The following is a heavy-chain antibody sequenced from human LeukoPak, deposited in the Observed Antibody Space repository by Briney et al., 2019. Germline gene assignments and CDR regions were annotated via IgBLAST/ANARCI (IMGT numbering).Heavy chain of an antibody. J-gene: IGHJ4*02. CDR1: GFMFSSYA. Sequence: GGSLRLSCAASGFMFSSYAIHWVRQAPGKGLEYVSAISSNGGSTFYANSVKGRFIVSRDNSKNTLYLQMGSLRAEDLAVYYCARRAPGFSSGWLDYWGQGTLVTVSS. D-gene: IGHD6-19*01. V-gene: IGHV3-64*01. CDR2: ISSNGGST. CDR3: ARRAPGFSSGWLDY.